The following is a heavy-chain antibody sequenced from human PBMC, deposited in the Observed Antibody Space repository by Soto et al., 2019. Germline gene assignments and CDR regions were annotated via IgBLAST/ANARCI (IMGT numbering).Heavy chain of an antibody. Sequence: QVQLQESGPGLVKPSDTLSLTCAVSGYSISSSNWWGWIRQPPGKGLEWIGYIYYSGTTYYNPSLKGRVTRAVDTSKNQFALKLTSVTAVDTAVYCCARREIQGPIDYWGQGTLVTVSS. D-gene: IGHD1-26*01. CDR1: GYSISSSNW. J-gene: IGHJ4*02. V-gene: IGHV4-28*01. CDR2: IYYSGTT. CDR3: ARREIQGPIDY.